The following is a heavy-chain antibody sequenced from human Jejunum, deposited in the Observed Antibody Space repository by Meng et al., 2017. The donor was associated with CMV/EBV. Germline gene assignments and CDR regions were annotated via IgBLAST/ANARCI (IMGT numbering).Heavy chain of an antibody. CDR1: CGSITSNSYY. V-gene: IGHV4-39*07. Sequence: QVHLHGSGPGQLKPSVTPSLNCAVSCGSITSNSYYGGWIRQPPGKGLEGIGSIVNGGNAYYKESLKSRVTISVDTSKNQFSLNLTSVTAADTAVYYCARVSLRQTIFDYWGQGTLVTVSS. CDR3: ARVSLRQTIFDY. CDR2: IVNGGNA. D-gene: IGHD6-6*01. J-gene: IGHJ4*02.